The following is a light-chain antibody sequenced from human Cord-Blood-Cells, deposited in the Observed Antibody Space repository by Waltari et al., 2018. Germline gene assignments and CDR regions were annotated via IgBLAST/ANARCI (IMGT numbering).Light chain of an antibody. CDR1: QSISSY. Sequence: DIQVTQSPSSLSAFLGDRGTIPCRASQSISSYLNWYQQKPGKAPKLLIYAASSLQSGIPARFSGSGSGTDFTLTISSLQPEDFAAYYCQQNYSTPWSFGQGTKLEIK. CDR3: QQNYSTPWS. V-gene: IGKV1-39*01. CDR2: AAS. J-gene: IGKJ2*04.